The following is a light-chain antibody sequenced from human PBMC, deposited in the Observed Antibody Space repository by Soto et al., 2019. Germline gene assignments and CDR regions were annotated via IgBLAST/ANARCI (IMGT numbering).Light chain of an antibody. CDR3: SAFTGTTYV. CDR2: DVS. CDR1: SSDVGGNKY. V-gene: IGLV2-14*03. J-gene: IGLJ1*01. Sequence: QSVLTQPASVSGSPGQSITISCTGTSSDVGGNKYVSWYQHYPGKAPKLMICDVSNRPSGVSNRFSGSKSGNTASLTISGVPAEDEADYYCSAFTGTTYVFGTGTKLTVL.